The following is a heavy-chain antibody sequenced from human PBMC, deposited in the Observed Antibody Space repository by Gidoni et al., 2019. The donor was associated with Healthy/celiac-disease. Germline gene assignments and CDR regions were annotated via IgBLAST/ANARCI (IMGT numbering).Heavy chain of an antibody. J-gene: IGHJ4*02. V-gene: IGHV4-39*07. CDR2: IYYSGST. CDR3: ARGVRAAAGPFDY. D-gene: IGHD6-13*01. CDR1: GGSISSSSSY. Sequence: QLQLQESGPGLVKPSETLSLTCTVSGGSISSSSSYWGWIRQPPGKGLEWIGSIYYSGSTYYNPSLKSRVTISVDTSKNQFSLKLSSVTAADTAVYYCARGVRAAAGPFDYWGQGTLVTVSS.